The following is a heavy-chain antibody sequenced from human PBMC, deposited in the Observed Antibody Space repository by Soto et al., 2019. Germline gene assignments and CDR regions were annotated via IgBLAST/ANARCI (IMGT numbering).Heavy chain of an antibody. Sequence: GGSLRLSCAASGFTFSSYAMSWVRQAPGKGLEWVSAISGGGGSTYYADSVKGRFTISRDNSKNTLYLQMNSLRAEDTAVYYCAKDWVTAIPDIFYYYYVMDVGGQGTTVTVAA. CDR2: ISGGGGST. CDR3: AKDWVTAIPDIFYYYYVMDV. J-gene: IGHJ6*01. D-gene: IGHD2-21*02. CDR1: GFTFSSYA. V-gene: IGHV3-23*01.